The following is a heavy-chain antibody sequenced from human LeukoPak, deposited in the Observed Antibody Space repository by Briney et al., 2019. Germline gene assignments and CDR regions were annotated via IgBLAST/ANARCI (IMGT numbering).Heavy chain of an antibody. CDR2: ISSTGSAK. V-gene: IGHV3-21*01. Sequence: GGSLRLSCAASGFTFSTYNMNWVRQAPGKGLEWVSSISSTGSAKYYADSVRGRFTISRDNANHSLYLQMNSLRAEDTAVYYCAKDISPQDDYYYYYGMDVWGQGTTVTVSS. J-gene: IGHJ6*02. CDR1: GFTFSTYN. CDR3: AKDISPQDDYYYYYGMDV. D-gene: IGHD3-3*02.